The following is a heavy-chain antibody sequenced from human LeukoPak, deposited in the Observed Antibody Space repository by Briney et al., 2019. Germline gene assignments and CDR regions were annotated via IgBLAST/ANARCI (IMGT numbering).Heavy chain of an antibody. CDR1: GYIFTDHF. V-gene: IGHV1-2*02. J-gene: IGHJ4*02. CDR2: IRPTDGAT. D-gene: IGHD1-26*01. Sequence: GASVRVSCKASGYIFTDHFFHWVRQAPGQGLEWMGWIRPTDGATKVAQKFQGRVTLTRDTSISTVYMEMSGLRFDDTAMYYCARGRYRYSYDYWGQGTLVTVSS. CDR3: ARGRYRYSYDY.